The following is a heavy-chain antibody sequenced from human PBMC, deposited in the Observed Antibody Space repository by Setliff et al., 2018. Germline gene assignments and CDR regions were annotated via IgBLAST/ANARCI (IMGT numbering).Heavy chain of an antibody. J-gene: IGHJ4*02. Sequence: ASVKVSCKASGYSFSESIVSWVRQAPGLGLEWMGWISAYNGMTHSAQNFQGRVTLTTDTSTNMGYLEVRGLTSDDTALYYCARLGAIPEPGTGVLGWGQGTLVTVSS. D-gene: IGHD3-16*01. CDR1: GYSFSESI. CDR2: ISAYNGMT. V-gene: IGHV1-18*01. CDR3: ARLGAIPEPGTGVLG.